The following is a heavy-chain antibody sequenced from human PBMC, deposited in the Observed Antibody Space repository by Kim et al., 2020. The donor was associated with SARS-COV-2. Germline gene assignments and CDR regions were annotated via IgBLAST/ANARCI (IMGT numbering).Heavy chain of an antibody. CDR1: GYTFTSYA. V-gene: IGHV1-3*01. CDR2: INAGNGNT. Sequence: ASVKVSCKASGYTFTSYAMHWVRQAPGQRLEWMGWINAGNGNTKYSQKFQGRVTITRDTSASTAYMELSSLRSEDTAVYYCARDAKWLRFFDYWGQGTLVTVSS. D-gene: IGHD5-12*01. J-gene: IGHJ4*02. CDR3: ARDAKWLRFFDY.